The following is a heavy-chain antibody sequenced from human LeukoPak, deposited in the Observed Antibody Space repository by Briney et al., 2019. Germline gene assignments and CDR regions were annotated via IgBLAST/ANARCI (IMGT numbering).Heavy chain of an antibody. CDR2: INPGNGNT. CDR1: GYTFTTYA. V-gene: IGHV1-3*01. J-gene: IGHJ4*02. D-gene: IGHD5-18*01. CDR3: ARSIQLWLPYFDY. Sequence: ASVKVSCKASGYTFTTYAMHWVRQAPGQRLEWMGWINPGNGNTKYSQKFQGRVTITRDTSATTAYMELSSLKSEDTAVYYCARSIQLWLPYFDYWGQGTLVTVSS.